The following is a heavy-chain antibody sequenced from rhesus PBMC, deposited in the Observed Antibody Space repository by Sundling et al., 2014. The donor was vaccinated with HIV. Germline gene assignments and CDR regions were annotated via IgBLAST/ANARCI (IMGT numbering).Heavy chain of an antibody. V-gene: IGHV4-122*02. J-gene: IGHJ6*01. Sequence: QVQLQESGPGLLKPSETLSLTCAVSGGSISSGYYYWCWIRQPPGKGLEWIGYITYSGSTSYNPSLKSRVTISRDTSKNQFSLKLSSVTAADTAVYYCARVFLTVFGLVAGLDSWGQGVVVTVSS. CDR3: ARVFLTVFGLVAGLDS. D-gene: IGHD3-3*01. CDR2: ITYSGST. CDR1: GGSISSGYYY.